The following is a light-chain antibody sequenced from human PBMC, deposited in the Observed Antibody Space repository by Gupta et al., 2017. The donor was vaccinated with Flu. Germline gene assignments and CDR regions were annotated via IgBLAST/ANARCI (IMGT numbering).Light chain of an antibody. Sequence: DVQMTQSPSSLSASVGDRVTITCQASQGIGNFLNWYQQKPGKAPKLLIYDASNLETGVPSRFSGSGSGTDFTFTISSLQPEDIATYYCQQYDDVPLTVGGGTKVEIK. CDR3: QQYDDVPLT. V-gene: IGKV1-33*01. CDR2: DAS. J-gene: IGKJ4*01. CDR1: QGIGNF.